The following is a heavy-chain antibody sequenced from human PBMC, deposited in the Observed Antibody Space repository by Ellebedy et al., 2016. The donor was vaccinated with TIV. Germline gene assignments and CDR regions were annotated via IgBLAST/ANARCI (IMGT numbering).Heavy chain of an antibody. V-gene: IGHV3-7*03. CDR3: VRGAGSYHFDY. CDR1: GFTFSYYW. CDR2: IKQDGSDK. J-gene: IGHJ4*02. D-gene: IGHD1-26*01. Sequence: GESLKISCAASGFTFSYYWMSWVRQAPGKGLEWLANIKQDGSDKNYMDSVKGRFSISRDNSKNSLYLQMDSLTAEDTAVYYCVRGAGSYHFDYWGQGTLVTV.